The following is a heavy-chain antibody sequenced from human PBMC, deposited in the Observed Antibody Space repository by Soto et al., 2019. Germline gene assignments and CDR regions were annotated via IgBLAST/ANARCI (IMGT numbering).Heavy chain of an antibody. V-gene: IGHV1-3*01. D-gene: IGHD4-17*01. CDR1: GYTFTSYA. J-gene: IGHJ4*02. Sequence: ASVKVSCKASGYTFTSYAMHWVRQAPGQRLEWIGWINAGNGNTKYSQKFQGRVTITRDTSASTAYMELSSLRSEDTAVYYCARDPSATVTTEFDYWGQGTLVTVSS. CDR2: INAGNGNT. CDR3: ARDPSATVTTEFDY.